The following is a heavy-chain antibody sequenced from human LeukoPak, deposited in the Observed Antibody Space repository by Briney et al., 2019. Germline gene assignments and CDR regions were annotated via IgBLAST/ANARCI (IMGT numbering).Heavy chain of an antibody. V-gene: IGHV4-59*01. CDR3: ARVSGGDDAFDI. Sequence: PSETLSLTCTVSGGSISSYYWSWIRQPPGKGLEWIGYIYYSGSTNSNPSLKSRVTISVDTPKNQFSLKLSSVTAADTAVYYCARVSGGDDAFDIWGQGTMVTVSS. J-gene: IGHJ3*02. CDR1: GGSISSYY. D-gene: IGHD4-23*01. CDR2: IYYSGST.